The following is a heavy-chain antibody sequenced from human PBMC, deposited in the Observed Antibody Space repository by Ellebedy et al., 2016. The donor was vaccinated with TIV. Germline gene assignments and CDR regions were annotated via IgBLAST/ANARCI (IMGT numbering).Heavy chain of an antibody. Sequence: AASVKVSCKASGGTFSSYAISWVRQAPGQGLEWMGGIIPIFGTANYAQKFQGRVTMTRDTSISTAYMELSRLRSDDTAVYYCASGTELYYFDYWGQGTLVTVSS. V-gene: IGHV1-69*05. J-gene: IGHJ4*02. CDR3: ASGTELYYFDY. CDR1: GGTFSSYA. CDR2: IIPIFGTA. D-gene: IGHD1-14*01.